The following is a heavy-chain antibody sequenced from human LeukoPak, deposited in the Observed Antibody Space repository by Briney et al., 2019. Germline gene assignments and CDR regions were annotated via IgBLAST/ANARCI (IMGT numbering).Heavy chain of an antibody. J-gene: IGHJ6*04. D-gene: IGHD3-10*01. CDR1: GFTFSSYA. CDR3: AKAPNYYGSGSYHSYYYYGMDV. V-gene: IGHV3-23*01. CDR2: ISGSGGST. Sequence: GGSLRLSCAASGFTFSSYAMSWVRQAPGKGLEWVSAISGSGGSTYYADSVKGRFTISRDNSKNTLYLQMNSLRAEDTAVCYCAKAPNYYGSGSYHSYYYYGMDVWGKGTTVTVSS.